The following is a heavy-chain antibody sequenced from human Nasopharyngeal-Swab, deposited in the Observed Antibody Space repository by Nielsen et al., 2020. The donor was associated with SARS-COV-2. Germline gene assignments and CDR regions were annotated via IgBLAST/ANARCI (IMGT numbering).Heavy chain of an antibody. Sequence: SETLSLTCTVSGGSISSSSYYWGWIRQPPGKGLEWTGSIYYSGSTYYNPSLKSRVTISVDTSKNQFSLKLSSVTAADTAVYYCARTLRYFDWSTLPHYYYYMDVWGKGTTVTVSS. CDR3: ARTLRYFDWSTLPHYYYYMDV. D-gene: IGHD3-9*01. V-gene: IGHV4-39*01. J-gene: IGHJ6*03. CDR2: IYYSGST. CDR1: GGSISSSSYY.